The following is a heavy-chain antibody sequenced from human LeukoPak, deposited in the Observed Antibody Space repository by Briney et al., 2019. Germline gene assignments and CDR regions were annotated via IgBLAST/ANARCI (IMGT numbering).Heavy chain of an antibody. Sequence: SETLSLTCTVSGGSVSGSSSYWAWIRQPPGRGLEWIGSVYYSGTTYYNTSLESRVTISEDTSRDRFSLMLSSVTAADTAVYYCVRQNSDYYYYYLDVWGEGTTVIVSS. D-gene: IGHD1-7*01. CDR1: GGSVSGSSSY. J-gene: IGHJ6*03. CDR3: VRQNSDYYYYYLDV. CDR2: VYYSGTT. V-gene: IGHV4-39*01.